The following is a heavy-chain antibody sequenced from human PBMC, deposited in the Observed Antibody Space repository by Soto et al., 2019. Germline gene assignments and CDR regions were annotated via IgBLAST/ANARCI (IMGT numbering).Heavy chain of an antibody. Sequence: QVQLVQSGAEVKKPGSSVKVSCKASGGTFSSYAISWVRQAPGQGLEWMGGIIPIFGTANYAKKFQGRVPMTADESTSTAYMELSSLRSEDTAVYYCARGIYDSSGYSGGMDAFDIWGQGTMVTVSS. CDR1: GGTFSSYA. CDR3: ARGIYDSSGYSGGMDAFDI. V-gene: IGHV1-69*01. J-gene: IGHJ3*02. D-gene: IGHD3-22*01. CDR2: IIPIFGTA.